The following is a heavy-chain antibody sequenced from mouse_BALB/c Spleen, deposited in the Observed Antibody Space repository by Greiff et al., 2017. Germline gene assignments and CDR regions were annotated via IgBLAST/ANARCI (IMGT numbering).Heavy chain of an antibody. J-gene: IGHJ3*01. D-gene: IGHD1-1*01. CDR2: ISNGGGST. Sequence: EVKLVESGGGLVKPGGSLKLSCAASGFTFSSYTMSWVRQTPEKRLEWVAYISNGGGSTYYPDTVKGRFTISRDNAKNTLYLQMSSLKSEDTAMYYCATGYGSSYWFAYWGQGTLVTVSA. V-gene: IGHV5-12-2*01. CDR3: ATGYGSSYWFAY. CDR1: GFTFSSYT.